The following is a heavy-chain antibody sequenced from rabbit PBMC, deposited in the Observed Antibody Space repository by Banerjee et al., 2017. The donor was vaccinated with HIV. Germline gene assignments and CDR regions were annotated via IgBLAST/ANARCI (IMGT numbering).Heavy chain of an antibody. J-gene: IGHJ4*01. CDR1: GFSFSSSYW. V-gene: IGHV1S45*01. CDR3: ARAYNSGWGGYFNL. D-gene: IGHD4-1*01. CDR2: IAATNSGIT. Sequence: QEQLVESGGGLVQPEGSLTLTCTASGFSFSSSYWICWVRQAPGKGLEWIACIAATNSGITYYASWAKGRFTISKTSSTTVTLQMTSLTAADTATYFCARAYNSGWGGYFNLWGPGTLVTVS.